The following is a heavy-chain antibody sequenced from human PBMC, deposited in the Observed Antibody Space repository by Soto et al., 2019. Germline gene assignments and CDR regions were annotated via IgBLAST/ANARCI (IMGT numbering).Heavy chain of an antibody. CDR3: ARDDYYGSGSYSFPPYYYYYGMDV. D-gene: IGHD3-10*01. Sequence: GGSLRLSSAASGFTFSSYWMSWVRQAPGKGLEWVANIKQDGSEKYYVDSVKGRFTISRDNAKNSLYLQMNSLRAEDTAVYYCARDDYYGSGSYSFPPYYYYYGMDVWGQGTTVTVSS. CDR2: IKQDGSEK. V-gene: IGHV3-7*05. J-gene: IGHJ6*02. CDR1: GFTFSSYW.